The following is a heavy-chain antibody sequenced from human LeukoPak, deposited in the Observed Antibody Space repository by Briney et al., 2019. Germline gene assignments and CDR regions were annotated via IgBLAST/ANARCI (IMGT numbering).Heavy chain of an antibody. D-gene: IGHD5-12*01. CDR3: AKSPCPTEFGYALGPDY. Sequence: PGGSLRLTCTTSGFSFSRYAMHWVRQAPGKGLEGVAAIYSDGSNKNHVDSVKGRFTISRDNSESTLFLQMDSLTAEDTAVYYCAKSPCPTEFGYALGPDYWGQGTLVTVSS. CDR1: GFSFSRYA. CDR2: IYSDGSNK. V-gene: IGHV3-33*06. J-gene: IGHJ4*02.